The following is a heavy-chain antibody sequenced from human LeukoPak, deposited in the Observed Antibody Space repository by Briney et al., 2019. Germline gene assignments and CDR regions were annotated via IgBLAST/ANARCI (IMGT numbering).Heavy chain of an antibody. D-gene: IGHD2-2*01. CDR1: GFTFSSYW. J-gene: IGHJ4*02. CDR2: INSDGTST. CDR3: ASWEVPAVMPQDY. Sequence: PGGSLRLSCAASGFTFSSYWMHWVRQAPGKGQVWVSRINSDGTSTSYADSVKGRFTISRDNAKNTLYLQMNSLRAEDTAVYYCASWEVPAVMPQDYWGQGTLVTVSS. V-gene: IGHV3-74*01.